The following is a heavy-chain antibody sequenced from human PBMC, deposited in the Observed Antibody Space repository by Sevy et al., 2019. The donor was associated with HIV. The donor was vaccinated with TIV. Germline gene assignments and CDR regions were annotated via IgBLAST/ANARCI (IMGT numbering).Heavy chain of an antibody. J-gene: IGHJ4*02. CDR3: ARGRCSTSCYAFDC. CDR1: GFTFSSYS. Sequence: GGSLRLSCVASGFTFSSYSMNWVRQAPGKGLEWVSYISSSSTIYYADYVKGRFTISRDNAKNSLYLQMNSLRAEDTAVYYCARGRCSTSCYAFDCWGQRTLVTVSS. V-gene: IGHV3-48*01. D-gene: IGHD2-2*01. CDR2: ISSSSTI.